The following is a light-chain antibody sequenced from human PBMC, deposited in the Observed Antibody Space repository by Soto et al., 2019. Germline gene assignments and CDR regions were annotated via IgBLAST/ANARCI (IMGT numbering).Light chain of an antibody. CDR1: QSIASSY. V-gene: IGKV3-20*01. CDR3: QQYGGSTFT. J-gene: IGKJ3*01. Sequence: EMVLTQSTGTLSLSPGERVTLSCRSSQSIASSYIAWYQQKPGQPPRRLLYRTFNRATGVPDRFSGTASGTDFALTISRLETDDSAVYYCQQYGGSTFTFGPGTKVD. CDR2: RTF.